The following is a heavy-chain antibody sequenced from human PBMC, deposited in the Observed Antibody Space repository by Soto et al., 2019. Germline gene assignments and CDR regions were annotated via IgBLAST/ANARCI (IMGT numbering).Heavy chain of an antibody. CDR3: AREPLWSGPLPLDAFDL. V-gene: IGHV3-53*01. CDR1: GFVVTYYY. Sequence: GSLRLSCAASGFVVTYYYMSLVRQAPGKGLEWVAVFLIGGDTHYGESVKGRFTISRDNSKNTLYLQMNSLRAEDTAVYYCAREPLWSGPLPLDAFDLWGQGTMVTVSS. CDR2: FLIGGDT. J-gene: IGHJ3*01. D-gene: IGHD3-3*01.